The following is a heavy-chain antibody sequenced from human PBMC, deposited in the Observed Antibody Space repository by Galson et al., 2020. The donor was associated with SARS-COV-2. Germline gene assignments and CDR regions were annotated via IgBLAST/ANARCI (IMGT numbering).Heavy chain of an antibody. J-gene: IGHJ5*02. CDR2: IYYSGST. D-gene: IGHD3-3*01. V-gene: IGHV4-30-4*01. CDR3: ARAMRSTIFGVVIMGFDP. CDR1: GGSISSGDYY. Sequence: ETSETLSLTCTVSGGSISSGDYYWSWLRQPPGTGLEWIGYIYYSGSTYYNPSLKSRVTISVDTSKNQFSLKLTSVTAADTAVYYCARAMRSTIFGVVIMGFDPWGQGTLVTVSS.